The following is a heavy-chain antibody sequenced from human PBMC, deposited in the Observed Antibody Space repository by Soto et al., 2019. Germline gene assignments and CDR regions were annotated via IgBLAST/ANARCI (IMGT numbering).Heavy chain of an antibody. Sequence: GGSLRLSCAASGFTFSSYAMHWVRQAPGKGLEWVAVISYDGSNKYYADSMKGRFTISRDNSKNTLYLQMNSLRAEDTAVYYCARDIYSSGRRYYYYGMDVWGQGTTVTVSS. D-gene: IGHD6-19*01. CDR1: GFTFSSYA. J-gene: IGHJ6*02. CDR2: ISYDGSNK. V-gene: IGHV3-30-3*01. CDR3: ARDIYSSGRRYYYYGMDV.